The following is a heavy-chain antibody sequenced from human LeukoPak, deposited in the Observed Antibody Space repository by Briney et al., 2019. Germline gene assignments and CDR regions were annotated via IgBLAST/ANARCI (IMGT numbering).Heavy chain of an antibody. Sequence: GGSLRLSCAASGFTFSSYAMHWVRQAPGKGLEWVAVISYDGSNKYYADSVKGRFTISRDNSKNTLYLQVNSLRAENTAVYYCAGDGIRYSGSYYYYYGMDVWGQGTTVTVSS. CDR1: GFTFSSYA. J-gene: IGHJ6*02. CDR3: AGDGIRYSGSYYYYYGMDV. CDR2: ISYDGSNK. V-gene: IGHV3-30-3*01. D-gene: IGHD1-26*01.